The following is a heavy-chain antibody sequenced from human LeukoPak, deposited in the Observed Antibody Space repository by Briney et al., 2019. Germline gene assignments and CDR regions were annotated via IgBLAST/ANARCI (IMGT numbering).Heavy chain of an antibody. D-gene: IGHD4-17*01. J-gene: IGHJ3*02. CDR3: ATTVTTRVHDAFDI. CDR2: INPNSGGT. CDR1: GGTFSSYA. Sequence: EASVKVSCKASGGTFSSYAISWVRQAPGQGLEWMGWINPNSGGTNYAQKFQGRVTMTRDTSISTAYMELSRLRSDDTAVYYCATTVTTRVHDAFDIWGQGTMVTVSS. V-gene: IGHV1-2*02.